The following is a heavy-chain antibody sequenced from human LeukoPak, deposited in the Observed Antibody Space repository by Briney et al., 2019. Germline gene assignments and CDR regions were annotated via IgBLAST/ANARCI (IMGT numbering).Heavy chain of an antibody. CDR2: ISYDGSNK. Sequence: GGSLRLFCAASGFTFSSYAMHWVRQAPGKGLEWVAVISYDGSNKYYADSVKGRFTISRDNSKNTLYLQMNSLRAEDTAVYYCARGSVYYYYYMDVWGKGTTVTVSS. V-gene: IGHV3-30-3*01. J-gene: IGHJ6*03. CDR1: GFTFSSYA. CDR3: ARGSVYYYYYMDV.